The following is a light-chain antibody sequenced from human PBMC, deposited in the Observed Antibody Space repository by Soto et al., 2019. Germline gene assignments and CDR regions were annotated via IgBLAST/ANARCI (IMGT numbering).Light chain of an antibody. Sequence: EIVLKQSPDTLSLSPGERATLSCRASQSVKNNYLAWYQQKPGQAPRFLIYDASSRATGIPDRFSGSGSGTDFTLTISRLEPEDFEVYYCQQYGSTPLTFGGGTKVDIK. J-gene: IGKJ4*01. V-gene: IGKV3-20*01. CDR1: QSVKNNY. CDR2: DAS. CDR3: QQYGSTPLT.